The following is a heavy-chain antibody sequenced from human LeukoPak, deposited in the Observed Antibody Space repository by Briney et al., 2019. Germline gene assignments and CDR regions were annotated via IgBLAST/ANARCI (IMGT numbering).Heavy chain of an antibody. V-gene: IGHV4-39*07. J-gene: IGHJ2*01. CDR1: GGSISITSYY. CDR3: ARGTSDWSWYLDL. Sequence: PSETLSLTCTVSGGSISITSYYWGWIRQPPGKGLEWIGSMYSSGSTYYNPSLKSRVTISVDTSKNQFSLKLSSVTAADTAVYYCARGTSDWSWYLDLWGRGTLVTVSS. CDR2: MYSSGST. D-gene: IGHD6-19*01.